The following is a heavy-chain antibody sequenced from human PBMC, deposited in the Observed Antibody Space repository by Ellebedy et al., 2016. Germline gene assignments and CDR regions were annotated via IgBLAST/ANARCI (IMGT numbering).Heavy chain of an antibody. CDR1: DYTFTKYG. CDR3: ARVEGATYLDY. V-gene: IGHV1-18*01. CDR2: ISAYNGNT. J-gene: IGHJ4*02. Sequence: ASVKVSCKASDYTFTKYGISWVRQAPGQGLEWMGWISAYNGNTNYAQKLQGRVTMTTDTSTNTAYMELRSLRSDDTAVYYCARVEGATYLDYWGQGTLVTVSS. D-gene: IGHD1-26*01.